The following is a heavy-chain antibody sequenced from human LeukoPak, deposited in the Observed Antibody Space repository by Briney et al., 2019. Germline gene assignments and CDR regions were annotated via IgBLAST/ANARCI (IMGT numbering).Heavy chain of an antibody. CDR2: IYTSGST. Sequence: SETLSLTCTVSGGSISRYYWSWIRQPAGKGLEWIGRIYTSGSTNYNPSLKSRVTMSVDTSKNQFSLKLGSVTAADTAVYYCAGVPAAIHDYYYYMDVWGQGTTVTVSS. CDR3: AGVPAAIHDYYYYMDV. D-gene: IGHD2-2*02. J-gene: IGHJ6*03. CDR1: GGSISRYY. V-gene: IGHV4-4*07.